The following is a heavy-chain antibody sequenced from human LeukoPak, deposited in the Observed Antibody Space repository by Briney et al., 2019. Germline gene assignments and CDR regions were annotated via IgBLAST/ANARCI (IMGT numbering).Heavy chain of an antibody. J-gene: IGHJ3*02. Sequence: PGGSLRLSCAASGFTFSSYWMSWVRQAPGKGLEWVANIRQDGSEKYSVDSVRGRFTTSRDNTKNSLYLQMNSLRAEDTAVYYCARGLAEAGAFDIWGQGTMVTVSS. CDR2: IRQDGSEK. V-gene: IGHV3-7*05. CDR1: GFTFSSYW. D-gene: IGHD6-19*01. CDR3: ARGLAEAGAFDI.